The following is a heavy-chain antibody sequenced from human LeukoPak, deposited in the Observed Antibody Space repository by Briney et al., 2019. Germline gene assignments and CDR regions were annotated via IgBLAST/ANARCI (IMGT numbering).Heavy chain of an antibody. J-gene: IGHJ6*04. D-gene: IGHD3-10*02. Sequence: GGSLRLSCAASGFTFSRYSMNWVRQAPGKGLEWVSSISTSSSYIYYADSVNGRFTISRDNTKNPLFLQMNSLRAEDTAVYYCAELGITMIGGVWGKGTTVTISS. CDR2: ISTSSSYI. V-gene: IGHV3-21*01. CDR1: GFTFSRYS. CDR3: AELGITMIGGV.